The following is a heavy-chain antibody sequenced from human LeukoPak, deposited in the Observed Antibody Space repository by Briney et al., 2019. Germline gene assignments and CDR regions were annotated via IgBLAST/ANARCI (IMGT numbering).Heavy chain of an antibody. Sequence: GGSLRLSCAASGFTFSSYWMSWVRQAPGKGLEWVANIKQDGSEKYYVDSVKGRFTISRDNAKNSLYLQMNSLRAEDTAVYYCARDLRGYDSYYFDYWGQGTLVTVSS. J-gene: IGHJ4*02. V-gene: IGHV3-7*01. CDR3: ARDLRGYDSYYFDY. CDR2: IKQDGSEK. D-gene: IGHD5-18*01. CDR1: GFTFSSYW.